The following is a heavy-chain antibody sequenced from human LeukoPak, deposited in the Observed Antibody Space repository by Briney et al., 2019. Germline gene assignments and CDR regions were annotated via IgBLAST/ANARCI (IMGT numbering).Heavy chain of an antibody. V-gene: IGHV3-30-3*01. CDR2: ISYDGSNK. CDR3: ARGGPFDDYGDIDY. CDR1: GFTFSSYA. J-gene: IGHJ4*02. Sequence: PGGSLRLSCAASGFTFSSYAMHWVRQARGKGLEWVAVISYDGSNKYYADSVKGRFTISRDNSKNTLYLQMNSLRAEDTAVYYCARGGPFDDYGDIDYWAREPWSPSPQ. D-gene: IGHD4-17*01.